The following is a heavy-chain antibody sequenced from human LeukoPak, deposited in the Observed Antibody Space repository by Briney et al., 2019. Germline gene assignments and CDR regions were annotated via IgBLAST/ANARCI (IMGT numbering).Heavy chain of an antibody. CDR2: INHSGST. CDR1: GGSISSYY. Sequence: SETLSLTCTVSGGSISSYYWSWIRQPPGKGLEWIGEINHSGSTNYNPSLKSRVTISVDTSKNQFSLKLSSVTAADTAVYYCASRPDIVVVPAASSWNWFDPWGQGTLVTVSS. V-gene: IGHV4-34*01. D-gene: IGHD2-2*01. J-gene: IGHJ5*02. CDR3: ASRPDIVVVPAASSWNWFDP.